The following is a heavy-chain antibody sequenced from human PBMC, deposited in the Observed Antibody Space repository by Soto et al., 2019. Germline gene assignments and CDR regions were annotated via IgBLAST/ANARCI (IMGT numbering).Heavy chain of an antibody. CDR3: AVGTMVRGVDFDY. Sequence: PSETLSLTCTVSGGSISSYYWSWIRQPPGKGLEWIGYIYYSGSTNYNPSLKSRVTISVDTSKNQFSLKLSSVTAADTAVYYCAVGTMVRGVDFDYWGQGTLVTVSS. J-gene: IGHJ4*02. CDR2: IYYSGST. D-gene: IGHD3-10*01. CDR1: GGSISSYY. V-gene: IGHV4-59*01.